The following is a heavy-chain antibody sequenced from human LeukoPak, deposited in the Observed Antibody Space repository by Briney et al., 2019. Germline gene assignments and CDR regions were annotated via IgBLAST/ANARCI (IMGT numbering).Heavy chain of an antibody. CDR3: AKDFPPDSSGYYYAFFDY. CDR1: GFTFSSYA. D-gene: IGHD3-22*01. CDR2: ISGSDGST. Sequence: GGSLRLSCAASGFTFSSYAMSWVRQAPGKGLEWVSAISGSDGSTYYADSVKGRFTISRDNSKNTLYLQMNSLRAEDTAVYYCAKDFPPDSSGYYYAFFDYWGQGTLVTVSS. V-gene: IGHV3-23*01. J-gene: IGHJ4*02.